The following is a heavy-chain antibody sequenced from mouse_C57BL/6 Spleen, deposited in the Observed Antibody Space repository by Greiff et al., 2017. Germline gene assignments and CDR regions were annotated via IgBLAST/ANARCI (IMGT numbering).Heavy chain of an antibody. V-gene: IGHV1-69*01. Sequence: QVQLQQPGAELVMPGASVKLSCKASGYTFTSYWMHWVKQRPGQGLEWIGEIDPSDSYTNYNQKFKGKSTLTVDKSSRTAYMQLSTLTSEDSAVYYCAKTAQAYYFDDWGKGTTLTVSS. CDR3: AKTAQAYYFDD. J-gene: IGHJ2*01. CDR2: IDPSDSYT. D-gene: IGHD3-2*02. CDR1: GYTFTSYW.